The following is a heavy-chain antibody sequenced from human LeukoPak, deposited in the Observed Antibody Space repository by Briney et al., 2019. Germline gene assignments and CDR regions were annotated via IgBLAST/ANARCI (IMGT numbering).Heavy chain of an antibody. CDR2: IDSDGFVT. J-gene: IGHJ4*02. CDR1: GFTFSSYW. Sequence: GGSLRLSCAASGFTFSSYWMHWVRQAPGKGLVWVSRIDSDGFVTNYADSVKGRFTISRDNAKNTLYLQMNSLRTEDTAVYYCARAYTEYSSSELVDYWGQGTLVTVSS. V-gene: IGHV3-74*01. CDR3: ARAYTEYSSSELVDY. D-gene: IGHD6-6*01.